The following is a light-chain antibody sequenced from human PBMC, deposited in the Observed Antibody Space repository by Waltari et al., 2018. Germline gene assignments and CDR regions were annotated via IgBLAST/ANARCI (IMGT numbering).Light chain of an antibody. CDR2: EDT. J-gene: IGLJ2*01. CDR1: RGSIADHY. Sequence: FMLPQPLSVSESPGKTGTISCTRSRGSIADHYVQRYQQRPGSSPPIVLYEDTQRPSGVPARFAGSIDSSSNSASLTISGLKTEDEADYYCQSYDSNNNVVFGGGTKLTVL. V-gene: IGLV6-57*01. CDR3: QSYDSNNNVV.